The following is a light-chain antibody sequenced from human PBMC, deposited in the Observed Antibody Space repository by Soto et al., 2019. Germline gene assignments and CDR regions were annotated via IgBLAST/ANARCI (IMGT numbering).Light chain of an antibody. J-gene: IGLJ2*01. CDR3: SSYTTRSTHVV. Sequence: QSVLTQPASVSGSPGQSTTISCTGTSSDVGSYNYVSWYQQYPGKAPKLMIYDVSNRPSGVSYRFSGSKSGNTASLTISGLQAEDEADYYCSSYTTRSTHVVFGGGTKLTVL. CDR2: DVS. V-gene: IGLV2-14*01. CDR1: SSDVGSYNY.